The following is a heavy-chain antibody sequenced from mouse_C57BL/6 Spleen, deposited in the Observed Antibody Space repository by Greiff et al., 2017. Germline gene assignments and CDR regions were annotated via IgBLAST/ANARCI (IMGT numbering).Heavy chain of an antibody. CDR3: ARYMTTVVATGFDY. CDR2: IYPGDGDT. D-gene: IGHD1-1*01. CDR1: GYAFSSSW. Sequence: VQLQQSGPELVKPGASVKISCKASGYAFSSSWMNWVKQRPGKGLEWIGRIYPGDGDTNYNGKFKGKATLTADKSSSTAYMQLSSLTSEDSAVYFCARYMTTVVATGFDYWGQGTTLTVSS. J-gene: IGHJ2*01. V-gene: IGHV1-82*01.